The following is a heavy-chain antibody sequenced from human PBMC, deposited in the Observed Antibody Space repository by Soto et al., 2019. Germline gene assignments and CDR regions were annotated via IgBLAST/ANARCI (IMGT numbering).Heavy chain of an antibody. CDR2: INHSGST. V-gene: IGHV4-34*01. CDR1: GVSFSGYY. CDR3: EREKIGDRYDYYCMDV. Sequence: SGTLSLTCAVYGVSFSGYYWGWIRQPPGKGLEWIGEINHSGSTNYNPSLKSRVTVSVATSKNQFSMKLSSVTAADTAVYYCEREKIGDRYDYYCMDVWGQGTPVTGS. D-gene: IGHD3-10*01. J-gene: IGHJ6*02.